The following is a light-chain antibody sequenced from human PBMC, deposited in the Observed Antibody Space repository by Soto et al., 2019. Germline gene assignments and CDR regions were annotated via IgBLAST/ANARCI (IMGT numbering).Light chain of an antibody. V-gene: IGKV4-1*01. CDR1: QSLLSNSKKY. Sequence: DIVMTQSPDSLAVSLGERATINCKSSQSLLSNSKKYLAWFQQKPGQPPKMLFYWASSRESGVPDRFSGSGSGTDFTLTISSLQAADVAVYYCQQHYSSPQTFGQGTRVEIK. J-gene: IGKJ1*01. CDR2: WAS. CDR3: QQHYSSPQT.